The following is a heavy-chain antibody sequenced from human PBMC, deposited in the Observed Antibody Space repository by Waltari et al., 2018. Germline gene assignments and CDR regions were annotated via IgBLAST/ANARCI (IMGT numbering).Heavy chain of an antibody. CDR2: IYYSGST. J-gene: IGHJ4*02. V-gene: IGHV4-59*01. D-gene: IGHD3-10*01. Sequence: WNWIRQPPGKGLEWIGYIYYSGSTDYNPSLKSRVTISVDTSKNQFSLKLSSVTAADTAVYYCARGAAYGSGSYTYYYWGQGTLVTVSS. CDR3: ARGAAYGSGSYTYYY.